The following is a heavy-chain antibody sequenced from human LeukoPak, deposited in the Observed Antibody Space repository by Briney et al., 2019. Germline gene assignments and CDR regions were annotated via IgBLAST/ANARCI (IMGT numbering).Heavy chain of an antibody. Sequence: PGGSLRLSCAASEITLNNTWMSWVRQAPGKGLEWVGRIKDKSDGGTTDYAAPVKGRFFISRDDSQQTLYLQMNNLKTEDTAVYYCVADNGVRFLEVDYWGLGTLVTVSS. J-gene: IGHJ4*02. V-gene: IGHV3-15*01. D-gene: IGHD3-3*01. CDR2: IKDKSDGGTT. CDR1: EITLNNTW. CDR3: VADNGVRFLEVDY.